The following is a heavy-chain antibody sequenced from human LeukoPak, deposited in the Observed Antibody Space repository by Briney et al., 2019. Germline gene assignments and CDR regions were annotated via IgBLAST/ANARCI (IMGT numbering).Heavy chain of an antibody. CDR3: ARLWFGAGGPDY. J-gene: IGHJ4*02. V-gene: IGHV4-39*01. Sequence: PSETLSLTCTVSGGSIDNSNYYWGWIRLPPGKGLEWIGSVYYSGSAYYNPSLQSRVTMSVDRSKNQFSLRLSSVTAADTAVYYCARLWFGAGGPDYWGQGTLVTVSS. CDR2: VYYSGSA. D-gene: IGHD3-10*01. CDR1: GGSIDNSNYY.